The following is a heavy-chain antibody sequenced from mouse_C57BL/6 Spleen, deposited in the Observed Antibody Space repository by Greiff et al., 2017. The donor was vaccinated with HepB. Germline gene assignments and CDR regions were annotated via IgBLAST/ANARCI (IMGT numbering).Heavy chain of an antibody. D-gene: IGHD1-1*01. CDR3: AHGDTTVVATDYAMDY. V-gene: IGHV3-6*01. CDR1: GYSITSGYY. CDR2: ISYDGSN. Sequence: EVKLVDSGPGLVKPSQSLSLTCSVTGYSITSGYYWNWIRQFPGNKLEWMGYISYDGSNNYNPSLKNRISITRDTSKNQFFLKLNSLTTEDTATYYCAHGDTTVVATDYAMDYWGQGTSVTVSS. J-gene: IGHJ4*01.